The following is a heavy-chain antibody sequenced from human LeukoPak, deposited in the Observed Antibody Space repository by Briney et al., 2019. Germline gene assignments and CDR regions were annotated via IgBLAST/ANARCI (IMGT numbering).Heavy chain of an antibody. Sequence: GGSLRLSCAASGFTISSHGMHWVRQAPGKGLEWVSAISGSGGSTYYADSVKGRFTISRDNSKNTLYLQMNSLRAEDTAVYYCAYPGPAFDIWGQGTMVTVSS. CDR3: AYPGPAFDI. J-gene: IGHJ3*02. V-gene: IGHV3-23*01. CDR2: ISGSGGST. CDR1: GFTISSHG.